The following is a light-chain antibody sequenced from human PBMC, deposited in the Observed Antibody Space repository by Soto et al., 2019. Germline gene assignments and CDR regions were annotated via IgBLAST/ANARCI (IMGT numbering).Light chain of an antibody. Sequence: QSALTQPASVSGSPGQSITISCTGTSSYVGGYNAVSWYQQHPGKAPKPMIYDVTNRPSGASNRFSGSKSGNTASLTISGLQAEDEADYYCGPYATGGAYVFGTGTKVTVL. CDR3: GPYATGGAYV. V-gene: IGLV2-14*01. J-gene: IGLJ1*01. CDR1: SSYVGGYNA. CDR2: DVT.